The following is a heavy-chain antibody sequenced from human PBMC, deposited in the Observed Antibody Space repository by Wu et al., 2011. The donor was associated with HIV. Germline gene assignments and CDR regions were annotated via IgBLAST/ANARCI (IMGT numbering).Heavy chain of an antibody. J-gene: IGHJ4*02. Sequence: QVQLVQSGAEVKKPGSSVKVYCKASGGTFSSYGISWVRQAPGQGPEWMGWVNPNSGGTDYAQKFQGRVTMTWDTSISTAYMELTSLRSEDTAVYYCARRYGPGDYLDYWGQGTLVTVSS. CDR3: ARRYGPGDYLDY. D-gene: IGHD7-27*01. CDR2: VNPNSGGT. CDR1: GGTFSSYG. V-gene: IGHV1-2*02.